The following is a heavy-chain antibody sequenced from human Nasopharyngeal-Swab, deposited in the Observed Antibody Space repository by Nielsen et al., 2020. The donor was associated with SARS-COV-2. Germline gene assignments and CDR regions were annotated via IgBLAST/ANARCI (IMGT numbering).Heavy chain of an antibody. CDR1: GFIFSNYA. V-gene: IGHV3-23*01. D-gene: IGHD5-18*01. Sequence: GGSLRLSCAASGFIFSNYAMSWVRQAPGKGLEWVSSITSSGDRTSNADSAKGRFTISRDNSKNTLYLQMNSLRAEDTAVYYCARPRGYSYGTYFDYWGQGTLVTVSS. CDR2: ITSSGDRT. CDR3: ARPRGYSYGTYFDY. J-gene: IGHJ4*02.